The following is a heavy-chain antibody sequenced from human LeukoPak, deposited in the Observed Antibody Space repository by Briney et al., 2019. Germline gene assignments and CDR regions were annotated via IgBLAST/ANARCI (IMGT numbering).Heavy chain of an antibody. CDR2: IFSSGST. CDR1: GGSITGYY. D-gene: IGHD5-12*01. CDR3: ARHLRGEDSGYDSLTFGY. J-gene: IGHJ4*02. Sequence: PSETLSLTCTVSGGSITGYYWSWIRQPPGKGLEWVGYIFSSGSTNYNPSLKSRVTISLDTSKSQFSLKLSSVTAADTAVYYCARHLRGEDSGYDSLTFGYWGQGTLVTVSS. V-gene: IGHV4-59*08.